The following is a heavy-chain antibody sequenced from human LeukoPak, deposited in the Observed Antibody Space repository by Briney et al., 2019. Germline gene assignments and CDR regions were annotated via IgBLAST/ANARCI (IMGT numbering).Heavy chain of an antibody. CDR1: GFTFSSYW. CDR2: IKQDGSEK. D-gene: IGHD2-21*02. J-gene: IGHJ4*02. CDR3: ARVPGYCGGDCYFDY. Sequence: GGSLRLSCAASGFTFSSYWMSWLRQAPGKGLEWVANIKQDGSEKYYVVSVKGRFTISRDNAKNSLYLQMNSLRAEDTAVYYCARVPGYCGGDCYFDYWGQGTLVTVSS. V-gene: IGHV3-7*01.